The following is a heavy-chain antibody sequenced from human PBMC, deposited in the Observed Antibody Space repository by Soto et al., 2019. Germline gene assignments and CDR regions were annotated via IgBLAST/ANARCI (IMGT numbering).Heavy chain of an antibody. CDR3: AGMPYTSGLRFDP. V-gene: IGHV4-30-2*01. J-gene: IGHJ5*02. CDR2: IYQSGVT. CDR1: GDSYSISTYS. D-gene: IGHD6-19*01. Sequence: SETLSLTCNLSGDSYSISTYSWSWLRQPPGKALQWIGFIYQSGVTSYNPSLASRVSISLDRSNNQCSLKLKSVTAADTAVYFCAGMPYTSGLRFDPWGPGTLFTVSS.